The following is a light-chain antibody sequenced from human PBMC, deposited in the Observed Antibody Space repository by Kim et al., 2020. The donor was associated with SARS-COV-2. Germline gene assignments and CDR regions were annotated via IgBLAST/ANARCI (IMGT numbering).Light chain of an antibody. CDR1: QSVSSK. J-gene: IGKJ1*01. V-gene: IGKV3-15*01. CDR3: QQYNNWPWT. CDR2: GPS. Sequence: VSPGERATLSCRASQSVSSKLAWYKQKPGQAPRLLSYGPSTRATGIPARFSGSGSGTEFTLTISSLQSEDFAVYYCQQYNNWPWTFGQGTKVDIK.